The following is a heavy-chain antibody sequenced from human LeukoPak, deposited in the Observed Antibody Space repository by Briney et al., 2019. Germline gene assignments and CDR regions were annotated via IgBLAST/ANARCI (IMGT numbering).Heavy chain of an antibody. V-gene: IGHV1-18*01. Sequence: ASVKVSCKASGYTFTSYGISWVRQAPGQPLEWIVWISAYNGNTNYAHKHQARVSRATNTSTSTTNMELRRLRSDSTAVHYCASAAQQLEFSSLEPWGQKTLVTVSS. CDR3: ASAAQQLEFSSLEP. CDR2: ISAYNGNT. J-gene: IGHJ5*02. CDR1: GYTFTSYG. D-gene: IGHD1-1*01.